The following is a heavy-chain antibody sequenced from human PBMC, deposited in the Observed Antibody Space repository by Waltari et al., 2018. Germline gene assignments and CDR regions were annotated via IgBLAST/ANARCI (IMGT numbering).Heavy chain of an antibody. D-gene: IGHD6-19*01. V-gene: IGHV3-74*01. CDR2: INSDGSST. Sequence: EVQLVESGGGLVQHGGSLRLSCAASGFPFSTYWMPWFRQAPGKGLVWVSRINSDGSSTSYADSVKGRFTISRDNAKNTLYLQMNSLRAEDTAVYYCARGAYSSGWYVLDYWGQGTLVTVSS. CDR1: GFPFSTYW. CDR3: ARGAYSSGWYVLDY. J-gene: IGHJ4*02.